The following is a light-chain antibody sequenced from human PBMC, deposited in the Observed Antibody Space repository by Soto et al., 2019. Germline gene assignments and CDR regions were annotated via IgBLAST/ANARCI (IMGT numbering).Light chain of an antibody. CDR2: WAP. CDR3: QQYYSIPLT. Sequence: DIVMTQSPDSLAVSLGERATINCKSSQSVLYNSNSKNYLAWYQHKPGQPPRLLIYWAPARESGVPERFSGSGSGKDFTLTISSLQAEDVAVYYCQQYYSIPLTFGGGTKVEIK. CDR1: QSVLYNSNSKNY. J-gene: IGKJ4*01. V-gene: IGKV4-1*01.